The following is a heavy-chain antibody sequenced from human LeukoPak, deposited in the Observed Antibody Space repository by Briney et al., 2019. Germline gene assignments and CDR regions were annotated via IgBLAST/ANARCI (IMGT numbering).Heavy chain of an antibody. V-gene: IGHV1-18*01. Sequence: ASVKVSCKASGYTFTSYGISWVRQAPGQGLEWMGWISAYNGNTNYAQKLQGRVTMTTDTSTSTAYMELRSLRSDDTAVYYCARVPMYYDSSGSFLFVHGYWGQGTLVTVSS. CDR3: ARVPMYYDSSGSFLFVHGY. D-gene: IGHD3-22*01. CDR1: GYTFTSYG. CDR2: ISAYNGNT. J-gene: IGHJ4*02.